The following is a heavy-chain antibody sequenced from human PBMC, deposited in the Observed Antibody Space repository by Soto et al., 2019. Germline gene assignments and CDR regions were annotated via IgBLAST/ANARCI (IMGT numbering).Heavy chain of an antibody. Sequence: VASVKVYCKVSGYTLTELSMHWVRQAPGKGLEWMGGFDPEDGETIYAQKFQGRVTMTADTSTDTAYMELSSLRSEDTAVYYCARIQGWFGELPYYFDYWGQGTLVTVSS. V-gene: IGHV1-24*01. CDR1: GYTLTELS. CDR2: FDPEDGET. CDR3: ARIQGWFGELPYYFDY. D-gene: IGHD3-10*01. J-gene: IGHJ4*02.